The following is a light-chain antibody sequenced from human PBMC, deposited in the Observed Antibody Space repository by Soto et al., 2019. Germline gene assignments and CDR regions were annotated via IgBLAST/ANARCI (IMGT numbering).Light chain of an antibody. CDR1: SSNIGAGFD. V-gene: IGLV1-40*01. CDR3: QSYDSSLSGVI. Sequence: QSVLTQPPSVSGALGQRVTISCTGSSSNIGAGFDVHWYQHLPGTAPKVLIYGNNNRPSGVPDRFSGSQSGTSASLAITGLQAEDEADYYCQSYDSSLSGVIFGGGTKVTVL. J-gene: IGLJ2*01. CDR2: GNN.